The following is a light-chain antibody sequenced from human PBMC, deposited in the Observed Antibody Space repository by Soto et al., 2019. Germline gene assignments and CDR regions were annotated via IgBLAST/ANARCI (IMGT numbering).Light chain of an antibody. CDR2: VTS. V-gene: IGKV1-12*01. CDR1: QGLSGS. Sequence: DIQMTQSPSSVSASVGDRVTITCRATQGLSGSLAWYQQKPGKAPKLLISVTSRLQSGVPSRFSASASGTDFTLTIDSLQPEDLATYYCQQGHNWPLTFGQGTRLELK. CDR3: QQGHNWPLT. J-gene: IGKJ5*01.